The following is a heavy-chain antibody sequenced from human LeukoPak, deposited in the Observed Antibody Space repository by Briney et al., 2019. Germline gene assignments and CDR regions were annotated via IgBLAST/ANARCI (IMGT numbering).Heavy chain of an antibody. V-gene: IGHV4-38-2*02. CDR1: GYSISSGYY. D-gene: IGHD5-18*01. CDR3: ASRVDTAMVTLDY. J-gene: IGHJ4*02. Sequence: PSETLSLTCTVSGYSISSGYYWGWIRQPPGKGLEWIGSIYHSGSTYYNPSLKSRVTISVDTSKNQFSLKLSSVTAADTAVYYCASRVDTAMVTLDYWGQGTLVTVSS. CDR2: IYHSGST.